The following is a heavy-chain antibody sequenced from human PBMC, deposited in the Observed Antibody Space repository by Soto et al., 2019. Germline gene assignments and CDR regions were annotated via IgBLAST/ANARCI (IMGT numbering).Heavy chain of an antibody. Sequence: GASVKVSCKASGGTFSSYATSWVRQAPGQGLEWMGGIIAIFGTANYAQKFQGRATITADKSASTAYMVLRSLRSEDTAVCYCARDDGGDYAIRNNWFDSWGQGTLVTVSS. CDR3: ARDDGGDYAIRNNWFDS. CDR1: GGTFSSYA. J-gene: IGHJ5*01. V-gene: IGHV1-69*06. CDR2: IIAIFGTA. D-gene: IGHD4-17*01.